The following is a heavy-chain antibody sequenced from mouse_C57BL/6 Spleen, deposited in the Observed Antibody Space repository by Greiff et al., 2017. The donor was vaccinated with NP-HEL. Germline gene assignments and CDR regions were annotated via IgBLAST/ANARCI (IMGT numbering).Heavy chain of an antibody. V-gene: IGHV1-18*01. Sequence: VQLQQSGPELVKPGASVKIPCKASGYTFTDYNMDWVKQSHGKSLEWIGDINPNNGGTISNQKFKGKATLTVDKSSSTAYMELRSLTSEDTAVYYCARLYGSSSYYYARDYWGQGTSGTVSS. CDR2: INPNNGGT. D-gene: IGHD1-1*01. CDR1: GYTFTDYN. CDR3: ARLYGSSSYYYARDY. J-gene: IGHJ4*01.